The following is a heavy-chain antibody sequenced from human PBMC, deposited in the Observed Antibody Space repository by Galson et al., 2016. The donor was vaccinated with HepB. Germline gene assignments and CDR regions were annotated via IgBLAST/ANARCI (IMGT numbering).Heavy chain of an antibody. J-gene: IGHJ4*03. V-gene: IGHV3-23*01. CDR3: AKPLSVYYRVPACDT. CDR1: GFTFSSYA. D-gene: IGHD2-8*01. CDR2: LNTAGVSL. Sequence: SLRLSCAASGFTFSSYAMSWVRQAPGKGLEWVASLNTAGVSLYYEDSVKGRFTISRDNSQSILYLQMNSLRVDGTAGYFCAKPLSVYYRVPACDTWGQGTVVTVSS.